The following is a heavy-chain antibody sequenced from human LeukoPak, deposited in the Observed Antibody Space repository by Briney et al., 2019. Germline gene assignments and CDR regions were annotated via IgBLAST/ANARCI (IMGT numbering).Heavy chain of an antibody. Sequence: SVKVSCKASGGTFSSYTISWVRQAPGQGLEWMGRIIPILGIANYAQKFQGRVTITADKSTSTAYMELSSLRSEDTAVYYCARGYGGNLVPPNDAFDIWGQGTMVTVSS. CDR3: ARGYGGNLVPPNDAFDI. CDR1: GGTFSSYT. D-gene: IGHD4-23*01. J-gene: IGHJ3*02. V-gene: IGHV1-69*02. CDR2: IIPILGIA.